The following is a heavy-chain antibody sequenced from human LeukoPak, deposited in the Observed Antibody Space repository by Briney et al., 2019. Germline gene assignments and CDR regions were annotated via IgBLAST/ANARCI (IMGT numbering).Heavy chain of an antibody. Sequence: GASVKVSCKASGGTFSSSAINWVRQAPGQGLEWMGGTIPIFGTANYARKFQGRVTLTADESTSTAYMELSSLRSEDTAMYYCARGEVPAYYFDYWGQGTLVTVSS. CDR2: TIPIFGTA. CDR3: ARGEVPAYYFDY. V-gene: IGHV1-69*13. CDR1: GGTFSSSA. J-gene: IGHJ4*02.